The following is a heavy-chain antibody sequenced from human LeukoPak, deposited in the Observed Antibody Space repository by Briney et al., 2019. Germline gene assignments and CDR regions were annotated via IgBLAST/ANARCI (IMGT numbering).Heavy chain of an antibody. CDR1: GFTFSSYA. D-gene: IGHD6-19*01. V-gene: IGHV3-30*04. J-gene: IGHJ3*02. CDR3: ARSGVAGTFGI. CDR2: ISYDGSNK. Sequence: GGSLRLSCAASGFTFSSYAMHWVRQAPGKGLEWVAVISYDGSNKYYADSVKGRFTISRDNSKNSLYLQMNSLRAEDTAVYYCARSGVAGTFGIWGQGTMVIVSS.